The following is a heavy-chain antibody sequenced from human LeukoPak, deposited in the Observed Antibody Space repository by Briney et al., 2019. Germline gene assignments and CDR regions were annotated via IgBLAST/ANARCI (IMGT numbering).Heavy chain of an antibody. CDR1: GGTFSSYA. Sequence: SVKVSCKASGGTFSSYAISWVRQAPGQGLEWMGRIIPIFGTANYAQQFQGRVTITTDESTSPAYMELSSLRSEDTAVYYCSRELYYYDSSGYFDYWGQGTLVTVSS. CDR2: IIPIFGTA. D-gene: IGHD3-22*01. J-gene: IGHJ4*02. V-gene: IGHV1-69*05. CDR3: SRELYYYDSSGYFDY.